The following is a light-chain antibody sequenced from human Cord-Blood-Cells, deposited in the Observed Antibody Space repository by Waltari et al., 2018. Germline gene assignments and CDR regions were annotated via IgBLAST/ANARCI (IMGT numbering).Light chain of an antibody. CDR2: EVS. V-gene: IGLV2-14*01. Sequence: QSALTQPASVSGSPGQSITISCTGHSSDVGGYNYVSWYQQHPGKAPKLMIYEVSNRHSGVSNRFSGSKSGNTASLTISGLQAEDEADYYCSSYTSSSTLVFGTGTKVTVL. CDR1: SSDVGGYNY. J-gene: IGLJ1*01. CDR3: SSYTSSSTLV.